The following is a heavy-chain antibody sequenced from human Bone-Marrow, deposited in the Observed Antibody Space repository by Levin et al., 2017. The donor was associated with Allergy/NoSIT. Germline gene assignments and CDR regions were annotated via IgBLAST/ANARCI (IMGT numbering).Heavy chain of an antibody. CDR3: TAWKMGINTQLDGFWSGPGDF. CDR2: IVPLSGAS. J-gene: IGHJ4*02. Sequence: ASVKVSCKASGASLSWYPLSWVRPAPGHGLEWMGGIVPLSGASVRAQDFQGRVTITADKYTNTYYMELTNLRSEDTGVYYCTAWKMGINTQLDGFWSGPGDFWGQGTLITVSS. V-gene: IGHV1-69*06. D-gene: IGHD3-3*01. CDR1: GASLSWYP.